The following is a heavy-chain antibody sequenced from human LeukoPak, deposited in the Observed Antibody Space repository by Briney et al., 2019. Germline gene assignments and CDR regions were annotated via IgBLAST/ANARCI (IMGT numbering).Heavy chain of an antibody. Sequence: SETLSLTCAFYGASFSGYYWRWIRQPPGKGLEWIGEINHSGITTYNPSLKSRVTISVDTSKNQFSLKLSSVTAADTAVYYCARPTKGSSGWYWYFDLWGRGTLVTVSS. CDR3: ARPTKGSSGWYWYFDL. CDR2: INHSGIT. V-gene: IGHV4-34*01. D-gene: IGHD6-19*01. J-gene: IGHJ2*01. CDR1: GASFSGYY.